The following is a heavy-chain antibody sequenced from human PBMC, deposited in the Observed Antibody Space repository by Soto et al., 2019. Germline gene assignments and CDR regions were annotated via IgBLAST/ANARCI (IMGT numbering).Heavy chain of an antibody. J-gene: IGHJ5*02. CDR2: IWYDGNDK. V-gene: IGHV3-33*01. CDR1: GFTFTSYS. CDR3: ARGILGYCTGGICYHNWFDP. Sequence: QVQLVESGGGVVQPGRSLRLSCAASGFTFTSYSMHWVRQAPGKGLEWVAVIWYDGNDKYYADSVKGRFTISRDNSKNTLYLQMNSLRAEDTAVYYWARGILGYCTGGICYHNWFDPWGQGTLVTVSS. D-gene: IGHD2-15*01.